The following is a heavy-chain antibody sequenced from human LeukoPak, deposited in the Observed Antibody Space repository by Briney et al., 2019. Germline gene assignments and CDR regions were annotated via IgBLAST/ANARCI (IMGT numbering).Heavy chain of an antibody. Sequence: SETLSLTCTVSGGSISSYYWSWIRQPPGKGLEWIGYIYYSGSTNYNPSLKSRVTISVDTSKNQFSLKLSSVTAADTAVYYCARETDISTGYSHFDYWGQGTLVTVSS. CDR1: GGSISSYY. CDR3: ARETDISTGYSHFDY. J-gene: IGHJ4*02. V-gene: IGHV4-59*01. D-gene: IGHD3-9*01. CDR2: IYYSGST.